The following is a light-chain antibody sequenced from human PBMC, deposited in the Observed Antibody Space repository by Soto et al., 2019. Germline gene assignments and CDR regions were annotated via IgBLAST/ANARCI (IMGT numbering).Light chain of an antibody. V-gene: IGLV4-69*01. Sequence: QPVPTQSPSASSSLGASVKLTCTLSSGHSSYAIAWHQQQPEKGPRYLMKLDSDGSHTKGDAIPDRFSGSSSGAERYLTISSLQSEDEADYYCQTWVTGIHVVFGGGTQLTVL. CDR1: SGHSSYA. CDR3: QTWVTGIHVV. CDR2: LDSDGSH. J-gene: IGLJ2*01.